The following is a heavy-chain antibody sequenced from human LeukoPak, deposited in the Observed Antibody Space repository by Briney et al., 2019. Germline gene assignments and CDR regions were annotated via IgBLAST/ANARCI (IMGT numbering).Heavy chain of an antibody. V-gene: IGHV3-23*01. J-gene: IGHJ4*02. CDR1: GFTFSSYA. D-gene: IGHD6-19*01. CDR2: ISGSGGST. Sequence: GGSLRLSCAASGFTFSSYAMSWVRQAPGKGLEWVSAISGSGGSTYYADSAKGRFTISRDNSKNTLYLQMNSLRAEDTAVYYCARVGQQWLVNFDYWGQGTLVTVSS. CDR3: ARVGQQWLVNFDY.